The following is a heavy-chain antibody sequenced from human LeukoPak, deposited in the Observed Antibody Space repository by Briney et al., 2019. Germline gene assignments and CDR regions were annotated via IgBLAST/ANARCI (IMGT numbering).Heavy chain of an antibody. CDR1: GYTFANYG. CDR2: ISAYNGNT. V-gene: IGHV1-18*01. J-gene: IGHJ3*02. Sequence: ASVKVSCTASGYTFANYGISWVRQAPGQGLEWMGWISAYNGNTNYAQKLQGRVTMTTDTSSSTAYMEVRSLRSDDTAVYYCARSRYNWNPRPDQAFDIWGQGTMVTVSS. CDR3: ARSRYNWNPRPDQAFDI. D-gene: IGHD1-1*01.